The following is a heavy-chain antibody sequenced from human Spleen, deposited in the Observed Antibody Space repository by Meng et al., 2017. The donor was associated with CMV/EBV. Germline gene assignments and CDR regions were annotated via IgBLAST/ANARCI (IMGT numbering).Heavy chain of an antibody. J-gene: IGHJ3*02. CDR2: INPNSGAT. CDR1: GYTFTGYY. V-gene: IGHV1-2*02. D-gene: IGHD3-22*01. Sequence: VKVSCKASGYTFTGYYMHGVRQAPGQGLEWMGWINPNSGATNYAQKFQGRVTMTRDTSISTAYMELSRLRSDDTAVYYCARLPDSSDAFDIWGQGTMVTVSS. CDR3: ARLPDSSDAFDI.